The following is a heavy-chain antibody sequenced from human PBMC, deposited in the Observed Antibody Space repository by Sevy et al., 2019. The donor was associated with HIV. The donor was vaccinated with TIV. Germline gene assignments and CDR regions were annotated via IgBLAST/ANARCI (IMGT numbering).Heavy chain of an antibody. CDR3: ARDRTGYYVIDY. Sequence: SQTLSLTCTVSGDSIISGGYYWTWIRQNPGKGLEWIGYIYYSGTTYYYPSLRSRLTMSVDTSENQFSLKLTSVTAADTAVYYCARDRTGYYVIDYWGQRTLVTVSS. D-gene: IGHD3-9*01. CDR1: GDSIISGGYY. J-gene: IGHJ4*02. V-gene: IGHV4-31*03. CDR2: IYYSGTT.